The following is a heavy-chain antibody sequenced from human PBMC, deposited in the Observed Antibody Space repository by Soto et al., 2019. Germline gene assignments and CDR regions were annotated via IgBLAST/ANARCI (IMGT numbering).Heavy chain of an antibody. CDR3: AKDRGGYYGSGSQPNWFDP. Sequence: EVQLLESGGGLVQPGGSLRLSCAASGFTFSSYAMSWVRQAPGKGLEWVSAISGSGGSTYYADSVKGRFTISRDNSKNTMYLQMNSLRGEDTAVYYCAKDRGGYYGSGSQPNWFDPWGQGTLVTVSS. J-gene: IGHJ5*02. V-gene: IGHV3-23*01. CDR2: ISGSGGST. CDR1: GFTFSSYA. D-gene: IGHD3-10*01.